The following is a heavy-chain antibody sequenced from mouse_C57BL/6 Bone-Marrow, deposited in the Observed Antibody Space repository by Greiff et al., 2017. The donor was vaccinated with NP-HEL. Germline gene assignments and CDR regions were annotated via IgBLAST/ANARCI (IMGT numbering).Heavy chain of an antibody. V-gene: IGHV1-47*01. Sequence: VKLMESGAELVKPGASVKMSCKASGYTFTTYPIEWMKQNHGKSLEWIGNFHPYNDDTKYNEKFKGKATLTVEKSSSTVYLELSRLTSDDSAVYYCARRNTTVYTYYFDYWGQGTTLTVSS. CDR3: ARRNTTVYTYYFDY. J-gene: IGHJ2*01. CDR1: GYTFTTYP. CDR2: FHPYNDDT. D-gene: IGHD1-1*01.